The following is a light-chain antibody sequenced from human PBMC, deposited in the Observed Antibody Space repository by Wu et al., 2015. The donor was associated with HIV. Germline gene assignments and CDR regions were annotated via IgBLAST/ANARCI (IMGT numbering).Light chain of an antibody. CDR3: QQYGRSPYT. CDR1: QSVSSSF. J-gene: IGKJ2*01. V-gene: IGKV3-20*01. CDR2: TTS. Sequence: EIVLTQSPGTLSLFPGQRATLSCRASQSVSSSFLAWYQQKPGLAPRLLIHTTSNRASDIPDRFSGSGSGTDFTLTISRLEPEDFAVYYCQQYGRSPYTFGQGTKAGDQ.